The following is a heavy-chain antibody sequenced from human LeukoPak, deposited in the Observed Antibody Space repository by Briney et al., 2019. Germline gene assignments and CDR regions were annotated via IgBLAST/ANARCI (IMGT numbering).Heavy chain of an antibody. D-gene: IGHD2-2*03. J-gene: IGHJ5*02. CDR1: GFTFSIYS. CDR2: ISGSSSST. CDR3: AKTISGYCSSTSCLNWFDP. V-gene: IGHV3-48*01. Sequence: QPGGSLRLSCAASGFTFSIYSMNWVRQAPGKGLEWVSFISGSSSSTFYADSVKGRFTISRDNSKNTLYLQMNSLRAEDTAVYYCAKTISGYCSSTSCLNWFDPWGQGTLVTVSS.